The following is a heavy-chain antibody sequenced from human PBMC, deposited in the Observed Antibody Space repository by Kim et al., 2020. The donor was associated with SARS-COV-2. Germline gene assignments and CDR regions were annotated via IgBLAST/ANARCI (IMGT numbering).Heavy chain of an antibody. D-gene: IGHD5-12*01. V-gene: IGHV5-10-1*01. Sequence: GESLKISCKGSGYSFTSYWISWVRQMPGKGLEWMGRIDPSDSYTNYSPSFQGHVTISADKSISTAYLQWSSLKASDTAMYYCATLVWWQPGDYYYGMDVWGQGTTVTVSS. CDR1: GYSFTSYW. J-gene: IGHJ6*02. CDR3: ATLVWWQPGDYYYGMDV. CDR2: IDPSDSYT.